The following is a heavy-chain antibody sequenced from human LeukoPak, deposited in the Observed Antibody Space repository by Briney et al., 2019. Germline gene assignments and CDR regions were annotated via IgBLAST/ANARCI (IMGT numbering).Heavy chain of an antibody. CDR2: IYYSGST. D-gene: IGHD2-15*01. J-gene: IGHJ6*02. V-gene: IGHV4-59*01. Sequence: SETLSLTCTVSGGSISSYYWSWIRQPPGKGLEWIGYIYYSGSTNYNPSLKSRVTISVDTSKNQFSLKLSSVTAADTAVYYCARDRRVAVAATKDDDYYYYYGMDVWGQGTTVTVSS. CDR1: GGSISSYY. CDR3: ARDRRVAVAATKDDDYYYYYGMDV.